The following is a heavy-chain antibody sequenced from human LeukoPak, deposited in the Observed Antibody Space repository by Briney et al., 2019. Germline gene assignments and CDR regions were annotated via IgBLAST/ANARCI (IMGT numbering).Heavy chain of an antibody. D-gene: IGHD5-12*01. V-gene: IGHV3-7*04. CDR3: ARDGTYTDYDPDFDI. Sequence: GVSLRLSCAATGFTFSRFWMSWVRQAPGKGLEWVANIKKDGSEKYYVDSVKGRFTISRDNAKNSLYLQMNSLRAEDTAVFYCARDGTYTDYDPDFDIWGQGTLVTVSS. J-gene: IGHJ4*02. CDR1: GFTFSRFW. CDR2: IKKDGSEK.